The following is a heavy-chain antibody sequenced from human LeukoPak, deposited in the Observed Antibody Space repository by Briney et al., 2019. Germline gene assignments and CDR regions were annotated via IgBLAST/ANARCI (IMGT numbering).Heavy chain of an antibody. D-gene: IGHD3-22*01. CDR2: ISSSSSYI. V-gene: IGHV3-21*01. J-gene: IGHJ4*02. CDR3: ARAYDSSGYPHY. CDR1: GFTFSSYS. Sequence: GGSLRLSCAASGFTFSSYSMNWVRQAPGKGLEWVSSISSSSSYIYYADSVKGRFTISSDNAKNSLYLQMNSLRAEDTAVYYCARAYDSSGYPHYWGQGTLVTVSS.